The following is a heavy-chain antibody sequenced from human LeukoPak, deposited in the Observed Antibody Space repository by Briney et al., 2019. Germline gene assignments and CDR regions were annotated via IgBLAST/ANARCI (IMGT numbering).Heavy chain of an antibody. CDR3: ARQSCSSTSCPHRNVFDI. V-gene: IGHV4-4*09. D-gene: IGHD2-2*01. Sequence: SETLSLTCTVSGRSIIGYYWPGIRQPPGRGVEWIGYVYTSGSTNYNPSLKSRITISVDMSKNQFSLQLSSVTAADTAVYYCARQSCSSTSCPHRNVFDIWGQGTMVTVSP. CDR2: VYTSGST. J-gene: IGHJ3*02. CDR1: GRSIIGYY.